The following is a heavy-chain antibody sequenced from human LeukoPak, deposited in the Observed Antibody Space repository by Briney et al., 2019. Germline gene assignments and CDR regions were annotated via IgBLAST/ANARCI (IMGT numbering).Heavy chain of an antibody. CDR2: INWNGGST. CDR3: ARTLGGPDDV. J-gene: IGHJ4*02. Sequence: QPGGSLRLSCAASGFTFDDYTMHWVRQAPGKGLEWVSGINWNGGSTGYADSVKGRFTISRDNAKNSLYLQMNSLRAEDTALYYCARTLGGPDDVWGQGTLVTVSS. CDR1: GFTFDDYT. D-gene: IGHD1-26*01. V-gene: IGHV3-20*04.